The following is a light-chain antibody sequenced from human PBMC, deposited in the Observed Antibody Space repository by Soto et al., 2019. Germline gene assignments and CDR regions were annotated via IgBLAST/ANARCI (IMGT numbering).Light chain of an antibody. CDR1: SSDVGSYDL. J-gene: IGLJ1*01. CDR2: EVT. Sequence: QSVLTQPASVSGSPGQSITISCTGTSSDVGSYDLVSWYQQHPGKAPRLIIYEVTKRPSGVSNRFSGSKSGSTASLTFSGLQAEDEADYFCCSYAGVSTFVFGPGTKLTVL. CDR3: CSYAGVSTFV. V-gene: IGLV2-23*02.